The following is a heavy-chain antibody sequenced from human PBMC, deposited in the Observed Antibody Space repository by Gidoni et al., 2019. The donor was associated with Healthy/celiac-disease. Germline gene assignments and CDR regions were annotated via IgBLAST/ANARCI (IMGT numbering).Heavy chain of an antibody. CDR3: ARMELAGLTDFWSGDDAFDI. CDR2: ISYDGSNK. D-gene: IGHD3-3*01. J-gene: IGHJ3*02. CDR1: GFTFSRYA. Sequence: QVQLVESGGGVVQPGRSLRLSCAASGFTFSRYAMHWVRPAPGKGLEWVAVISYDGSNKYYADSVKGRFTISRDNSKNTLYLQMNSLRAEDTAVYYCARMELAGLTDFWSGDDAFDIWGQGTMVTVSS. V-gene: IGHV3-30-3*01.